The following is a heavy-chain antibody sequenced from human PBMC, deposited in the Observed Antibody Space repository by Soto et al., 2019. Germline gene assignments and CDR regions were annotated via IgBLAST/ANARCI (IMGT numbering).Heavy chain of an antibody. CDR2: IYYSGST. D-gene: IGHD3-10*01. CDR3: ASSGLWFGEGKMRVNSYYYMDV. Sequence: QVQLQESGPGLVKPSQTLSLTCTVSGGSISSGGYYWSWIRQHPGKGLEWIGYIYYSGSTYYNPSLKSRVTISVDTSKNQFSLKLSSVTAADTAVYYCASSGLWFGEGKMRVNSYYYMDVWGKGTTVTVSS. V-gene: IGHV4-31*03. J-gene: IGHJ6*03. CDR1: GGSISSGGYY.